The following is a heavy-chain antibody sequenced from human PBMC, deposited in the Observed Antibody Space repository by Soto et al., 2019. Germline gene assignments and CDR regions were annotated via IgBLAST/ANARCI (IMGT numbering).Heavy chain of an antibody. CDR3: ARGPYYDFWSGSGLDD. CDR1: GGSFSGYY. Sequence: SETLSLTCAVYGGSFSGYYWSWIRQPPGKGLEWIGEINHSGSTNYNPSLKSRVTISVDTSKNQFSLKLSSVTAADTAVYYCARGPYYDFWSGSGLDDWGQGTLVTVSS. J-gene: IGHJ4*02. CDR2: INHSGST. V-gene: IGHV4-34*01. D-gene: IGHD3-3*01.